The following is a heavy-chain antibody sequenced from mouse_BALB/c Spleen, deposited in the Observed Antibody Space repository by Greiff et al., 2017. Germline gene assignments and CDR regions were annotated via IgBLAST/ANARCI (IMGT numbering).Heavy chain of an antibody. CDR2: INPSNGGT. Sequence: QVQLQQSGAELVKPGASVKLSCKASGYTFTSYYMYWVKQRPGQGLEWIGEINPSNGGTNFNVKFKSKATLTVDKSSSTAYMQLSSLTSEDSAVYYCTRGLRLLYYFDYWGQGTTLTVSS. D-gene: IGHD1-2*01. J-gene: IGHJ2*01. CDR3: TRGLRLLYYFDY. V-gene: IGHV1S81*02. CDR1: GYTFTSYY.